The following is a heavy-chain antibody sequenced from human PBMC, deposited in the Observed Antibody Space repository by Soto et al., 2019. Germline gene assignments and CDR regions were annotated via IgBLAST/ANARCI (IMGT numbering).Heavy chain of an antibody. CDR1: GYTFTSYA. J-gene: IGHJ5*02. D-gene: IGHD6-25*01. CDR3: QRYPVGRQRPPNWFAP. CDR2: INAGNGNT. V-gene: IGHV1-3*01. Sequence: QVQLVQSGAEVKKPGASVKVSCKASGYTFTSYAMHWVRQAPGQRLEWMGWINAGNGNTKYSQKFQGRVTITRDTPQEKPYMELSVPQSETRPFYSCQRYPVGRQRPPNWFAPW.